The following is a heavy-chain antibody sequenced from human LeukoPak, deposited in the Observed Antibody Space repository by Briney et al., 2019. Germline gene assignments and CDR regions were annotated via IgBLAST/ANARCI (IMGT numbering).Heavy chain of an antibody. CDR3: AKGSSWHPPDY. CDR1: GFTFDDYT. Sequence: GRSLRLSCAASGFTFDDYTMHWVRQAPGRGLEWVSGISRNSCSVGYADSAKGRFTISRDNAKNSLYLHMNGLRAEDTALYYCAKGSSWHPPDYWGQGTLVTVSS. V-gene: IGHV3-9*01. J-gene: IGHJ4*02. CDR2: ISRNSCSV. D-gene: IGHD6-13*01.